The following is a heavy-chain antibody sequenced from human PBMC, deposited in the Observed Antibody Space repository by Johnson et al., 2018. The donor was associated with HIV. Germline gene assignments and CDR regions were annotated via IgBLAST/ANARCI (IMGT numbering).Heavy chain of an antibody. CDR2: ISGSGGST. D-gene: IGHD6-19*01. CDR1: GFTFSSYA. J-gene: IGHJ3*01. CDR3: ARDLRNSGWSNGFDV. Sequence: VQLVESGGGLVQPGGSLRLSCAASGFTFSSYAMSWVRQAPGKGLEWVSAISGSGGSTYYADSVTGRFTISRDNSKNTLYLQMNSLRAEDTAVYYCARDLRNSGWSNGFDVWGQGTMVTVSS. V-gene: IGHV3-23*04.